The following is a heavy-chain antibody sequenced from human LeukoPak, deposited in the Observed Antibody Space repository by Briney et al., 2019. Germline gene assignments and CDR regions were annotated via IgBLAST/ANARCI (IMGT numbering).Heavy chain of an antibody. CDR2: INHSGST. CDR3: AREVNWGSLSSLDY. D-gene: IGHD7-27*01. Sequence: SETLPLTCAVYGGSFSGYYWSWIRQPPGKGLEWIGEINHSGSTNYNPSLKSRVTISVDTSKNQFSLKLSSVTAADTAVYYCAREVNWGSLSSLDYWGQGTLVTVSS. CDR1: GGSFSGYY. V-gene: IGHV4-34*01. J-gene: IGHJ4*02.